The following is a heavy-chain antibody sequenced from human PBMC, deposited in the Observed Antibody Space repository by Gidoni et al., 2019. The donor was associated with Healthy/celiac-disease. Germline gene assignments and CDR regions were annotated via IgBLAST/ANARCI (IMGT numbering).Heavy chain of an antibody. CDR2: SNPSGST. CDR3: ARARRRFLEWLMASWYCDL. Sequence: QVQLQQWGAGLLKPSESLSLTCAVYGGSFSCYYWSWIRQPPGQGLEWIGESNPSGSTNYNPALESRVTISVDTSKNQFALKLSSVTAADTAVYYCARARRRFLEWLMASWYCDLWGRGTLVTVSS. D-gene: IGHD3-3*01. V-gene: IGHV4-34*01. J-gene: IGHJ2*01. CDR1: GGSFSCYY.